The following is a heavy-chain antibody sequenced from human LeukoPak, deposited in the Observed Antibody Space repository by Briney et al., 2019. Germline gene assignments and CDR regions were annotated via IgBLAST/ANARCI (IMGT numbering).Heavy chain of an antibody. CDR2: ISYDGSNK. V-gene: IGHV3-30*04. Sequence: YPGGSLRLSCAASGFTFSSYAMHWVRQAPGKGLEWVAVISYDGSNKYYADSVKGRFTISRDNSKNTLYLQMNSLRAEDTAVYYCARTAYCSSTSCSPYTFDYWGQGTLVTVSS. D-gene: IGHD2-2*01. J-gene: IGHJ4*02. CDR3: ARTAYCSSTSCSPYTFDY. CDR1: GFTFSSYA.